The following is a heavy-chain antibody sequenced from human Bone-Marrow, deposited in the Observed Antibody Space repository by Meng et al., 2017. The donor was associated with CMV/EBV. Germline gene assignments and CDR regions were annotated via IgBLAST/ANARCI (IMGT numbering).Heavy chain of an antibody. Sequence: ASVKVSCKTSGYTFTDCFIDWVRQAPGQGLEWMGWINPHTGTTHYAQNFQGRLTMTRDTSISTVYMELTNLRSDDTAFYYCARDRDSSGWYIFDYWGQGSLVTVSS. CDR2: INPHTGTT. V-gene: IGHV1-2*02. D-gene: IGHD6-19*01. CDR1: GYTFTDCF. CDR3: ARDRDSSGWYIFDY. J-gene: IGHJ4*02.